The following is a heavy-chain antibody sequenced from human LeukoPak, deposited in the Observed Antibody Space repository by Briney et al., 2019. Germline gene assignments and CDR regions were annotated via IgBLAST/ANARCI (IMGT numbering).Heavy chain of an antibody. CDR1: GYTFTNYA. CDR3: AREVVRYSRGWPDY. CDR2: ISACNGYT. Sequence: ASVKVSCKASGYTFTNYAISWVRQAPGQGLEWMGWISACNGYTTYAQKFQGRVTLTTDTSTSTVYMDLGSLRSDDTAVYYCAREVVRYSRGWPDYWGPGTLVTVSS. V-gene: IGHV1-18*01. J-gene: IGHJ4*02. D-gene: IGHD6-19*01.